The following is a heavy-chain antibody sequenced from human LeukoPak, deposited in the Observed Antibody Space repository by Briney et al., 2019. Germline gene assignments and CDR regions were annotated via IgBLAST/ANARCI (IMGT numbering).Heavy chain of an antibody. CDR3: ARHRYYYDSSGYYGNNWFDP. J-gene: IGHJ5*02. D-gene: IGHD3-22*01. CDR2: IYTSGST. V-gene: IGHV4-4*07. Sequence: SETLSLTCTVSGGSISSYYWSWIRQPAGKGLEWIGRIYTSGSTNYNPSLKSRVTMSVDTSKNQFSLKLSSVTAADTAVYYCARHRYYYDSSGYYGNNWFDPWGQGTLVTVSS. CDR1: GGSISSYY.